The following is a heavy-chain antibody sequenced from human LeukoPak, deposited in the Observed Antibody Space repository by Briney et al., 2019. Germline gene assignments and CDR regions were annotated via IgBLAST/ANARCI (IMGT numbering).Heavy chain of an antibody. V-gene: IGHV3-7*01. J-gene: IGHJ4*02. CDR1: GFTFSTNW. Sequence: GGALRLSCAASGFTFSTNWMRGGRQAPGKGGEWVANITQDGSEKYYVDSVKGRFTISRDNPKKSLYLQMNSLRVDDTAVYYFARDFYYASDYWGQGTLVTVSS. D-gene: IGHD3-16*01. CDR3: ARDFYYASDY. CDR2: ITQDGSEK.